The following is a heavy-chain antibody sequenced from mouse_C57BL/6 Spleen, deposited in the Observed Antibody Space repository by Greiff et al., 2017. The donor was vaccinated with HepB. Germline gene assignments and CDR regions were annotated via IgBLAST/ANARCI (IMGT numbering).Heavy chain of an antibody. Sequence: EVHLVESGPGMVKPSQSLSLTCTVTGYSITSGYDWHWIRHFPGNKLEWMGYISYSGSTNYNPSLKSRISITHDTSKNPFFLKLNSVTTEDTATYYCARVFSSGYAMDYWGQGTSVTVSS. CDR1: GYSITSGYD. D-gene: IGHD1-1*01. J-gene: IGHJ4*01. CDR2: ISYSGST. V-gene: IGHV3-1*01. CDR3: ARVFSSGYAMDY.